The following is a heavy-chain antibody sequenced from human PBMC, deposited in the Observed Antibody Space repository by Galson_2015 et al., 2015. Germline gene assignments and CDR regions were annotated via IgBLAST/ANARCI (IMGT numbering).Heavy chain of an antibody. CDR3: ARIRRDDYYYYYGMDV. Sequence: PALVKPTQTLTLTCTVSGFSLSNARMGVSWNRQPPGKALEWLAHIFSNDEKSYSTSLKSRLTISKDTSKSQVVLTMTNMDPVDTATYYCARIRRDDYYYYYGMDVWGQGTTVTVSS. CDR2: IFSNDEK. CDR1: GFSLSNARMG. J-gene: IGHJ6*02. V-gene: IGHV2-26*01.